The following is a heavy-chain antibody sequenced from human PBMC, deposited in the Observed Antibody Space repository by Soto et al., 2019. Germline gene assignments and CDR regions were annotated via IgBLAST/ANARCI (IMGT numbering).Heavy chain of an antibody. CDR2: IKQDGSEK. V-gene: IGHV3-7*01. J-gene: IGHJ4*02. CDR3: ARVTGEWLRLPLGY. CDR1: GFTFSSYW. D-gene: IGHD5-12*01. Sequence: EVQLVESGGGLVQPGGSLRLSCAASGFTFSSYWMSWVRQAPGKGLEWVANIKQDGSEKYYVDSVKGRFTISRDNAKNSLYLQMNSLRAEDTAVYYCARVTGEWLRLPLGYWGQGTLVTVSS.